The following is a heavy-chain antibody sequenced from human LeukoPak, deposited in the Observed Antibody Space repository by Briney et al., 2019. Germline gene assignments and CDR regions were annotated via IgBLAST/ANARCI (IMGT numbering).Heavy chain of an antibody. D-gene: IGHD1-7*01. J-gene: IGHJ6*03. V-gene: IGHV3-20*01. Sequence: GGSLRLSCAASGFTFDDYGMSWVRQAPGKGLEWVSGINWNGGSTGYADSVKGRFTISRDNAKNSLYLQMNSLRAEDTALYHCARASNWNYGYYYYYMDVWGKGTTVTLSS. CDR2: INWNGGST. CDR1: GFTFDDYG. CDR3: ARASNWNYGYYYYYMDV.